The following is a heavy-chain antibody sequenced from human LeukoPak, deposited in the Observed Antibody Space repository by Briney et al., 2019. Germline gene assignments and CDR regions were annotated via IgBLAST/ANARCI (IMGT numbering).Heavy chain of an antibody. J-gene: IGHJ5*02. CDR3: AKFLAAAGPDYDAFDT. V-gene: IGHV3-23*01. Sequence: GGSLRLSCAASGFTFSSYAMSRVRQAPGKGLEWVSAISGSGGSTYYADSVKGRFTISRDNSKNTLYLQMNSLRAEDTSVYYCAKFLAAAGPDYDAFDTWGKETLVTFPS. CDR2: ISGSGGST. CDR1: GFTFSSYA. D-gene: IGHD6-13*01.